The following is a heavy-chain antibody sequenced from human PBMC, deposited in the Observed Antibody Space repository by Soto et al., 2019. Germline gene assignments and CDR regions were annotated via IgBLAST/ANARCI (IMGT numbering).Heavy chain of an antibody. CDR1: GGTFSSYA. CDR3: ARDLPFGVVHPKADYYYYGMDV. J-gene: IGHJ6*02. CDR2: IIPIFGTA. Sequence: SVKVSCKASGGTFSSYAISWVRQAPGQGLEWIGGIIPIFGTANYAQKFQGRVTITADESTSTAYMELSSLRSEDTAVYYCARDLPFGVVHPKADYYYYGMDVWGQGTTVTVSS. D-gene: IGHD3-3*01. V-gene: IGHV1-69*13.